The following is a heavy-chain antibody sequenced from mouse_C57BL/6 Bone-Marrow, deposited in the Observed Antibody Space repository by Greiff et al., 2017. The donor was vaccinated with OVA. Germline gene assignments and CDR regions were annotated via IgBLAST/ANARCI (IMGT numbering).Heavy chain of an antibody. V-gene: IGHV1-55*01. CDR3: AGGDYLRWYFDV. J-gene: IGHJ1*03. CDR1: GYTFTSYW. CDR2: IYPGSGST. Sequence: QVQLQQPGAELVKPGASVKMSCKASGYTFTSYWITWVKQRPGQGLEWIGDIYPGSGSTNYNEKFKSKATLTVDTSSRTAYMQLSSLTSQYSAVYYGAGGDYLRWYFDVWGTGTTVTVSS. D-gene: IGHD2-13*01.